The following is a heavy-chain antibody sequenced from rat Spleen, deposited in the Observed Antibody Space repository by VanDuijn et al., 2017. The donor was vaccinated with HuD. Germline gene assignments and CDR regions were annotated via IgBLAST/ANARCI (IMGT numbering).Heavy chain of an antibody. V-gene: IGHV5-29*01. CDR3: AGAGYLRDWYFDF. D-gene: IGHD2-2*01. Sequence: EVQLVETGGGLVQPGRSLKLSCAASGFLFSSFPMAWVRQAPAKGLDWVATISSDGSTTYYRDSVKGRFTISRDNAKRTLFLQMYSLRSDDTATYYCAGAGYLRDWYFDFWGPGTMVTVSP. J-gene: IGHJ1*01. CDR1: GFLFSSFP. CDR2: ISSDGSTT.